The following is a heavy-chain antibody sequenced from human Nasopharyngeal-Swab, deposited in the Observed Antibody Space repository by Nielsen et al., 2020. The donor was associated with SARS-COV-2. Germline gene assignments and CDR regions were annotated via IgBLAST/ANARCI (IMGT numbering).Heavy chain of an antibody. J-gene: IGHJ4*02. V-gene: IGHV3-23*01. CDR1: GFTFSSYA. CDR2: ISGSGGST. Sequence: GGSLRLSCAASGFTFSSYAMSWVRQAPGKGLEWVSAISGSGGSTYYADSVKGRFTISRDNSKNTLYLQMNSLRAEDTAVYYCAKVWGPTFGGAIVWPYYFDYWGQGTLVTVSS. D-gene: IGHD3-16*02. CDR3: AKVWGPTFGGAIVWPYYFDY.